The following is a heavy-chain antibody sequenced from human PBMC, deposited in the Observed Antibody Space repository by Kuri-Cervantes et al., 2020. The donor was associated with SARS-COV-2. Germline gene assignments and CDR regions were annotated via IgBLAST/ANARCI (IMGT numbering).Heavy chain of an antibody. V-gene: IGHV1-2*02. CDR2: VNPKTGGT. CDR3: ARGRWLRLFHSRDDAFDI. J-gene: IGHJ3*02. Sequence: ASVKVSCKASGYIFTDYYIHWVRQAPGQGLEWMGWVNPKTGGTKYAQKLQGRVTMTRDTSITTAYMELSRLRYDDTAVYYCARGRWLRLFHSRDDAFDIWGQGTMVTVSS. CDR1: GYIFTDYY. D-gene: IGHD5-12*01.